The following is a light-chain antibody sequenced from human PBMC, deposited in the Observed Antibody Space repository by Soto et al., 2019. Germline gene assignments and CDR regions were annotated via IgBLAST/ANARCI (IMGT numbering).Light chain of an antibody. V-gene: IGLV2-14*01. CDR2: DDS. J-gene: IGLJ3*02. Sequence: QSVLTQPASVSGSPGQSITISCTGTSSDVGGYNYVSWYQQHPGKAPKLLIYDDSNRPSVVSNRFSGSKSGNTASLTISGLQAEDEADYYCNSYTSSSNLVFGGGTKLTVL. CDR1: SSDVGGYNY. CDR3: NSYTSSSNLV.